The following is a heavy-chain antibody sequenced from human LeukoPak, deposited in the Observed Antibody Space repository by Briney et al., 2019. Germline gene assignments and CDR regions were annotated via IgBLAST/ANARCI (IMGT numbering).Heavy chain of an antibody. D-gene: IGHD3-3*01. Sequence: ATVKVSCKASGYTFTNYGISWVRQAPGQGLEWMGWISAYSGNTNYAQNLQGRVAMTTDTSTSTAYMELRSLRSDDTAVYYCAIAQDDYDFWSGPFDYWGRGTLVTVSS. CDR3: AIAQDDYDFWSGPFDY. J-gene: IGHJ4*02. V-gene: IGHV1-18*01. CDR2: ISAYSGNT. CDR1: GYTFTNYG.